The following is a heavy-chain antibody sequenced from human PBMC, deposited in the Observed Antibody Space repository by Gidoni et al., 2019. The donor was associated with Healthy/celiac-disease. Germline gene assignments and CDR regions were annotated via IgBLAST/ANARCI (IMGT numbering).Heavy chain of an antibody. D-gene: IGHD1-26*01. CDR1: GFTFRSYS. CDR3: ARDCVGATGRCYFDY. Sequence: EVQLVESGGGLVQPGGSLRLPCAASGFTFRSYSMNWVRQAPGKGLEWVSYISSSSSTIYYADSVKGRFTISRDNAKNSLYLQMNSLRDEDTAVYYCARDCVGATGRCYFDYWGQGTLVTVSS. CDR2: ISSSSSTI. J-gene: IGHJ4*02. V-gene: IGHV3-48*02.